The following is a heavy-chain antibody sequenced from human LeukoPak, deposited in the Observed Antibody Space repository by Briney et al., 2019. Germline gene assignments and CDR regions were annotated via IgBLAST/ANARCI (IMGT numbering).Heavy chain of an antibody. CDR2: IYYSGTT. CDR1: GGSISSSHYY. Sequence: SETLSLTCSVSGGSISSSHYYWGWIRQPPGKGLEWIGTIYYSGTTYYNPSLESRVTISEDTSKNQFSLTLRFVTAADTAVYYCARQISDYYYYYIDVWGKGTTVTVSS. CDR3: ARQISDYYYYYIDV. V-gene: IGHV4-39*01. D-gene: IGHD3-10*01. J-gene: IGHJ6*03.